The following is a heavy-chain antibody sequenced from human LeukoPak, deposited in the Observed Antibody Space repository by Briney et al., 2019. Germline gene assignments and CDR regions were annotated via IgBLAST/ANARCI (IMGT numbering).Heavy chain of an antibody. CDR3: ATEKFDY. CDR2: IKHGGSEE. V-gene: IGHV3-7*01. J-gene: IGHJ4*02. Sequence: GGSLRLSCAASGFTFSNYWMSWVRQAPGRGLEWVAHIKHGGSEEYYVDSMKGRFTVSRDNARNSLYLQMNSLRAEDTAVYYCATEKFDYWGQGTLVTVSS. CDR1: GFTFSNYW.